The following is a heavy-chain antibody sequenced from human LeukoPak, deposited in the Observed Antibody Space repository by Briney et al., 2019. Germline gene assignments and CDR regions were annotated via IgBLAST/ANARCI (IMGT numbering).Heavy chain of an antibody. D-gene: IGHD2-2*02. J-gene: IGHJ4*02. CDR3: AKDLPYCSSTSWYTGEGFDY. CDR2: ISGSGGST. V-gene: IGHV3-23*01. Sequence: PGGSLRLSCAASGFTFSSYATSSVRQAPGKGLEWVSAISGSGGSTYYADSVKGRFTIFRDYSKNALYLQMNSLRAEETAVYYCAKDLPYCSSTSWYTGEGFDYWGQGTLVTVSS. CDR1: GFTFSSYA.